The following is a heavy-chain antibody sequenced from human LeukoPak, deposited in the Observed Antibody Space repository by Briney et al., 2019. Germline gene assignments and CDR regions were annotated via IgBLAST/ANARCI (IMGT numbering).Heavy chain of an antibody. V-gene: IGHV3-74*03. Sequence: PGGSLRLSCVASGFTFSRYWMHWVRQAPGKGLVWVSRINSDGSSITYADSVKGRFTISRDNSRNTLYLQMNSLRAEDTAVYYCATSGYSYGPTHDYWGQETLVIVSS. J-gene: IGHJ4*02. CDR1: GFTFSRYW. CDR3: ATSGYSYGPTHDY. D-gene: IGHD5-18*01. CDR2: INSDGSSI.